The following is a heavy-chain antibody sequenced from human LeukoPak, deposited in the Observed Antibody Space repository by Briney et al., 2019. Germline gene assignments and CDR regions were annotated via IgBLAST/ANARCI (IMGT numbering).Heavy chain of an antibody. V-gene: IGHV3-30*04. Sequence: GRSLRLSCAASGFTFSSYAMRWVRQAPGKGLEWVAVISYDGSNKYYADSVKGRFTISRDNSKNTLYLQMNSLRAEDTAVYYCARDFGTAAESYYYYMDVWGKGTTVTVSS. CDR1: GFTFSSYA. CDR3: ARDFGTAAESYYYYMDV. D-gene: IGHD6-13*01. CDR2: ISYDGSNK. J-gene: IGHJ6*03.